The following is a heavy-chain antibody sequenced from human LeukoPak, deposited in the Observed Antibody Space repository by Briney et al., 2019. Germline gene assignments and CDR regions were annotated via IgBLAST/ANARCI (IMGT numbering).Heavy chain of an antibody. D-gene: IGHD3-3*01. Sequence: PGRSLRLSCAASGFTFSSYAMHWVRQAPGKGLEWVAVISYDGSNKYYADSVKGRFTISRDSSKNTLYLQMNSLRAEDTAVYYCARGFLEWLLSYGMDVWGQGTTVTVSS. V-gene: IGHV3-30-3*01. J-gene: IGHJ6*02. CDR3: ARGFLEWLLSYGMDV. CDR1: GFTFSSYA. CDR2: ISYDGSNK.